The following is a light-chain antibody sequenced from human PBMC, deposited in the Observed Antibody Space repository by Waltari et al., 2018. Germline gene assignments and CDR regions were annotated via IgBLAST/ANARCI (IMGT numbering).Light chain of an antibody. Sequence: DIQMTQSPSTLSPSVGDRITITCRTSQSCKNNFGWYQQKPGKAPEGMIHKASRLEGGVSSRVSGSRYGTEFTRTISWLQPDDFVSYYCQEYDSWPVTFGVGTRVEIK. CDR1: QSCKNN. CDR2: KAS. CDR3: QEYDSWPVT. V-gene: IGKV1-5*03. J-gene: IGKJ4*01.